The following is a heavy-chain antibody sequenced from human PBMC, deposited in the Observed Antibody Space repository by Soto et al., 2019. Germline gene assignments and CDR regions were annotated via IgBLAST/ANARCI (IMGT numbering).Heavy chain of an antibody. V-gene: IGHV3-30*18. CDR2: ISYDGSNK. Sequence: QVQLVESGGGVVQPGRSLRLSCAASGFTFSSYGMHWVRQAPGKGLEWVAVISYDGSNKYYADSVKGRFTISRDNSKNTLYLQMNSLRAEDTAVYYCAKDHLEEQDAFDIWGQGTMVTVSS. J-gene: IGHJ3*02. CDR1: GFTFSSYG. D-gene: IGHD1-1*01. CDR3: AKDHLEEQDAFDI.